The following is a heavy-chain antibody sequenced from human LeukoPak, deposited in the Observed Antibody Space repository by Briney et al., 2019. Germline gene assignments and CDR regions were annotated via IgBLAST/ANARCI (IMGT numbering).Heavy chain of an antibody. CDR2: IRSKANSYAT. Sequence: GGSLRLSCAASGFTFSGSAMHWARQASGKGLEWVGRIRSKANSYATAYAASVKGRFTISRDDSKNTAYLQMNSLKTEDTAVYYCTSALEPYSSGWFFDYWGQGTLVTVSS. CDR1: GFTFSGSA. D-gene: IGHD6-19*01. V-gene: IGHV3-73*01. CDR3: TSALEPYSSGWFFDY. J-gene: IGHJ4*02.